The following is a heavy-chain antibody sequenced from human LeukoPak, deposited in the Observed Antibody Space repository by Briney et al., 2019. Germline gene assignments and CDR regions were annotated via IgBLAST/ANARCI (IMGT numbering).Heavy chain of an antibody. Sequence: GASVKVSCKASGYTFTGYYMHWVRQAPGQGLEWMGWINPNSGGTNYAQKFQGRVTMTRDTSISAAYMELSRLRSDDTAVYYCARASLDSSAYYYYFDYWGQGTLVTVSS. D-gene: IGHD3-22*01. CDR2: INPNSGGT. J-gene: IGHJ4*02. V-gene: IGHV1-2*02. CDR3: ARASLDSSAYYYYFDY. CDR1: GYTFTGYY.